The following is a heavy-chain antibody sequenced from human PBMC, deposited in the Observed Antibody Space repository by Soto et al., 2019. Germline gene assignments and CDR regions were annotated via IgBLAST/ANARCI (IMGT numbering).Heavy chain of an antibody. CDR2: ISGSGGVT. D-gene: IGHD6-6*01. CDR3: AKVKVHTSSALDWFDP. V-gene: IGHV3-23*04. J-gene: IGHJ5*02. CDR1: GFTFSSYA. Sequence: EVQLVESGGGLVQPGGSLRLSCAASGFTFSSYAMNWVRQAPGKGLEWVSGISGSGGVTYYADSVKGRFTISRDNSKNTLYRQLNSLGAEDTAVYYCAKVKVHTSSALDWFDPWGQGTLVTVSS.